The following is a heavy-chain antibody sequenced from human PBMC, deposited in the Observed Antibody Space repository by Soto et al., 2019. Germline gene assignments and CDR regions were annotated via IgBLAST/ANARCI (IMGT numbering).Heavy chain of an antibody. CDR3: TTVSSGYYGYYYYYMDV. CDR2: IKSKTDGGTT. CDR1: GFTFSNAW. Sequence: GGSLRLSCAASGFTFSNAWMSWVRQAPGKGLEWVGRIKSKTDGGTTDYAAPVKGRFTISRDDSKNTLYLQMNSLKTEDTAVYYCTTVSSGYYGYYYYYMDVWGKGTTVTVS. V-gene: IGHV3-15*01. J-gene: IGHJ6*03. D-gene: IGHD3-3*01.